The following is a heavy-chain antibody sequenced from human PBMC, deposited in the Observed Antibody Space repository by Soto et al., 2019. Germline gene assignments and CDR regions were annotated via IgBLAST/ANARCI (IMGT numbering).Heavy chain of an antibody. Sequence: SETLSPTCAVYGGSLSVYYRSWIRQPPGKGLEWIGEINHSGSTNYNPSLKSRVTISVDTSKNQFSLKLSSVTAADTDVYYCASPLGDYWGQGTLVTVSP. CDR2: INHSGST. CDR3: ASPLGDY. V-gene: IGHV4-34*01. CDR1: GGSLSVYY. J-gene: IGHJ4*02.